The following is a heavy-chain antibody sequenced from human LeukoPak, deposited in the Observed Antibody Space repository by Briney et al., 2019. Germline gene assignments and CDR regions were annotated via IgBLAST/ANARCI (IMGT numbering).Heavy chain of an antibody. V-gene: IGHV4-30-2*01. D-gene: IGHD4-17*01. CDR1: GGSISSGGYS. CDR3: AGYGETLWWFDP. Sequence: SSETLSLTCAVSGGSISSGGYSWSWIPQPPGKGLEWIVYFCHSGSTYYNPSLKIRVTISEDKSKNQFSLKLSTVTAADADVYYCAGYGETLWWFDPWGQGTLVTVSS. J-gene: IGHJ5*02. CDR2: FCHSGST.